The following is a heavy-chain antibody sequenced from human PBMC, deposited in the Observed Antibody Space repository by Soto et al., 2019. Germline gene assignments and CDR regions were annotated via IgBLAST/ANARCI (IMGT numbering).Heavy chain of an antibody. V-gene: IGHV3-30*18. CDR2: ISYDGSNK. Sequence: SLRLSCAASGFTFSSYGMHWVRQAPGKGLEWVAVISYDGSNKYYADSVKGRFTISRDNSKNTLYLQMNSLRAEDTAVYYCAKDRRYDFWSGYYHFDYWGQGTLVTVSS. J-gene: IGHJ4*02. D-gene: IGHD3-3*01. CDR3: AKDRRYDFWSGYYHFDY. CDR1: GFTFSSYG.